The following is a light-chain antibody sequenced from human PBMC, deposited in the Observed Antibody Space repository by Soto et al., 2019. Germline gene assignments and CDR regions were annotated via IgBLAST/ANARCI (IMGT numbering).Light chain of an antibody. V-gene: IGKV3-11*01. CDR1: QSFDPY. J-gene: IGKJ5*01. Sequence: EIVLTQSPATLSLSPGEKGTLSRRANQSFDPYLAGYQQKPGQAPSLLTYDASKRATGIPARFSGSGSGTDFTLTISSLEPEDFAVYYCQQRDNWPTFGQGTRLEIK. CDR3: QQRDNWPT. CDR2: DAS.